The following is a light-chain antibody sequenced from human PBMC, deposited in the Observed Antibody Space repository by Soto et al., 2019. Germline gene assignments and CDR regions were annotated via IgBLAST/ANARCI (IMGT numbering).Light chain of an antibody. CDR3: QQYGSSYT. CDR1: QSVSTSY. Sequence: EMVLTQSPGTLSLSPGERATLSCRASQSVSTSYLAWYQQKPGQAPRLLISGASRRATGIPDRFSGSGSGTDFTLTISRLEPEDFAVYYCQQYGSSYTFGQGTKLEIK. J-gene: IGKJ2*01. V-gene: IGKV3-20*01. CDR2: GAS.